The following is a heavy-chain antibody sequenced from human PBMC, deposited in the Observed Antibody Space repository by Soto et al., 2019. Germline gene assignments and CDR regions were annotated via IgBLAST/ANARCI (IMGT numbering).Heavy chain of an antibody. Sequence: EVQLVESGGGLVKPGGSLRLSCAASGFTFSNAWMSWVRQAPGKGLEWVGRIKSISDGGTTDYAAPVKGRFTISRDDSKNTLYLQMNSLKTEDTAVYFCTTDVAIVWGQGTLVTVSS. V-gene: IGHV3-15*01. CDR3: TTDVAIV. D-gene: IGHD1-26*01. CDR2: IKSISDGGTT. CDR1: GFTFSNAW. J-gene: IGHJ4*02.